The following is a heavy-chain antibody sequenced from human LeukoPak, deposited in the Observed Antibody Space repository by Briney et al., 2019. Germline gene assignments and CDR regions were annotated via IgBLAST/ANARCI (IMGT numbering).Heavy chain of an antibody. CDR3: TSDPPTLSFDI. V-gene: IGHV3-15*01. Sequence: GGSLRLSCAASGFTFSNAWMSWVRQAPGKGLEWVGRIKSKTDGGTTDYAAPVKGRFTISRDDSKNTLYLQMNSLKTEDTAVYYRTSDPPTLSFDIWGQGTMVTVSS. J-gene: IGHJ3*02. CDR1: GFTFSNAW. CDR2: IKSKTDGGTT.